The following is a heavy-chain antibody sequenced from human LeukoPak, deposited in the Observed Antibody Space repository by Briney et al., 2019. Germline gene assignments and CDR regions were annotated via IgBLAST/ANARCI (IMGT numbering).Heavy chain of an antibody. Sequence: RGESLKISCKGSGYSFTSHWIGWVRQMPGKGLEWMGIIYPGDSDTRYSPSFQGQVTISADKSISTAYLQWSSLKASDTAMYYCARSIAVAGTDYGYWGQGTLVTVSS. J-gene: IGHJ4*02. CDR2: IYPGDSDT. V-gene: IGHV5-51*01. D-gene: IGHD6-19*01. CDR1: GYSFTSHW. CDR3: ARSIAVAGTDYGY.